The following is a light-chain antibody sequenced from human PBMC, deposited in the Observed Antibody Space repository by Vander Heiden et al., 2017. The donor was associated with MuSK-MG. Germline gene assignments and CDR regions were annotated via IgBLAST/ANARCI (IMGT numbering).Light chain of an antibody. J-gene: IGKJ2*01. Sequence: EIVLTPSPGTLSLSPGERATLSCRASQSVSSNYGAWYQQKPGQAPRLLIYGASSRETGIPERFSGSGSGTDFTLTISRLEPEDFAVYYCQQYGSSPYTFGQGTKLEIK. V-gene: IGKV3-20*01. CDR1: QSVSSNY. CDR3: QQYGSSPYT. CDR2: GAS.